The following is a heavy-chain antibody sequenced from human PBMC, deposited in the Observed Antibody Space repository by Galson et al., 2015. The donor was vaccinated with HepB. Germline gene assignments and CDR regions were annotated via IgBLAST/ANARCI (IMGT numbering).Heavy chain of an antibody. Sequence: SLRLSCAASGFTFSGSAMHWVRQASGKGLEWVGRIRSKANSYATAYAASVKGRFTISRDDSKNTAYLQMNSLKTEDTAVYYCTRLAESCSSTSCPYHDASDIWGQGTMVTVSS. J-gene: IGHJ3*02. CDR2: IRSKANSYAT. CDR3: TRLAESCSSTSCPYHDASDI. V-gene: IGHV3-73*01. CDR1: GFTFSGSA. D-gene: IGHD2-2*01.